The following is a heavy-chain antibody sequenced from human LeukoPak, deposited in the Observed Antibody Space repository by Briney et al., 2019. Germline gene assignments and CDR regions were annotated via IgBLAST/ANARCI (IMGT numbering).Heavy chain of an antibody. CDR2: FYNSGST. CDR3: ARAQQWLAPGIDY. J-gene: IGHJ4*02. V-gene: IGHV4-4*07. CDR1: GGSISNYY. Sequence: ASETLSLTCTVSGGSISNYYWSWIRQPAGKGLEWIGRFYNSGSTNCNPSLKSRVTISVDTSKNQFSLKLSSVTAADTAVYYCARAQQWLAPGIDYWGQGTLVTVSS. D-gene: IGHD6-19*01.